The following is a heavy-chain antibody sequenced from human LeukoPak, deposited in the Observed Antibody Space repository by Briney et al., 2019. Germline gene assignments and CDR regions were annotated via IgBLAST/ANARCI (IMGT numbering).Heavy chain of an antibody. CDR2: TKPDGSAE. J-gene: IGHJ4*02. Sequence: GGSLRLSCTASGFSFRNYWMGWVRQAPGKGLEWVANTKPDGSAEYYADSVRGRFTASRDNANNLLYLQMNRLRAEDTAVYYCARDGGLHTNFDYWGQGTLLTVSS. D-gene: IGHD2-15*01. CDR3: ARDGGLHTNFDY. V-gene: IGHV3-7*01. CDR1: GFSFRNYW.